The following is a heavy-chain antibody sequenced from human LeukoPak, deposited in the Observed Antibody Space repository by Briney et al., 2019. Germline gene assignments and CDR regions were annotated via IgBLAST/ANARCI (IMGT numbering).Heavy chain of an antibody. CDR1: GGSISSYY. CDR3: ARDRDSSGLRDFDL. J-gene: IGHJ2*01. D-gene: IGHD3-22*01. Sequence: SETLSLTCTVSGGSISSYYWSWIRQPPGKGLEWIGYIYYSGNTNYNPSLKSRVPISIDTSKNQFSLQLSSVTAADTAVYYCARDRDSSGLRDFDLWGRGTLVTVSA. CDR2: IYYSGNT. V-gene: IGHV4-59*01.